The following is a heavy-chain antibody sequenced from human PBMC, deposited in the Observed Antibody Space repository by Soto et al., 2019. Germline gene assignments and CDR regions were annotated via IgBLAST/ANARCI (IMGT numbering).Heavy chain of an antibody. CDR1: GFTVSDND. D-gene: IGHD4-17*01. J-gene: IGHJ4*02. V-gene: IGHV3-66*01. CDR3: ARDSAPVTHEIDY. CDR2: VYRGGST. Sequence: DVQLVESGGGLVQPGGSLRLSCAASGFTVSDNDMNWVRQAPGKGLEWVSVVYRGGSTYYADSVKGRFTISRDTSRNTLYLQMNSLRAEDSAVYYCARDSAPVTHEIDYWGQGTLSPSPQ.